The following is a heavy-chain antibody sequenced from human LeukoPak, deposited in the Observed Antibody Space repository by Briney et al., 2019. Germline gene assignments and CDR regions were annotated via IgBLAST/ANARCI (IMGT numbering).Heavy chain of an antibody. CDR1: GGSISSYY. D-gene: IGHD6-13*01. Sequence: KPSETLSLTCTVSGGSISSYYWSWIRQPPGKGLEWIGYIYYSGSTNYNPSLKSRVTISVDTSKNQFSLKLSSVTAADTAVYYCARARAAGTYYYFDYWGQGTLVTVSS. V-gene: IGHV4-59*01. CDR3: ARARAAGTYYYFDY. CDR2: IYYSGST. J-gene: IGHJ4*02.